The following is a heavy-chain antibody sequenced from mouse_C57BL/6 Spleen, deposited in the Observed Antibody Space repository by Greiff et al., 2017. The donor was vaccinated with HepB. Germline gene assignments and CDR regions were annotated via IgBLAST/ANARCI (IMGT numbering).Heavy chain of an antibody. J-gene: IGHJ3*01. CDR2: IWTGGGT. D-gene: IGHD2-4*01. CDR1: GFSLTSYA. V-gene: IGHV2-9-1*01. CDR3: ARKSYDYDEGAWFAY. Sequence: VQLQESGPGLVAPSQSLSITCTVSGFSLTSYAISWVRQPPGKGLEWLGVIWTGGGTNYNSALKSRLSISKDNSKSQAFLKMNRLQTDDTARYYCARKSYDYDEGAWFAYWGQGTLVTVSA.